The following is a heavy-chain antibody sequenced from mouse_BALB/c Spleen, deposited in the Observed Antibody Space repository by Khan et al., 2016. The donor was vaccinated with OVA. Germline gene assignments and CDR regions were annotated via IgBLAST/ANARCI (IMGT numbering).Heavy chain of an antibody. CDR2: IWGGGST. Sequence: QVQLKESGPGLVAPSQSLSITCTVSGFSLTDYDVSWIRQPPGKGLEWLGVIWGGGSTYYNSALKSRLSISKDNSKSHVFLHMSSLQTDDTAMYCGAKGVCSYYYALDYWGQGTSVTVSS. J-gene: IGHJ4*01. CDR1: GFSLTDYD. V-gene: IGHV2-6-5*01. CDR3: AKGVCSYYYALDY.